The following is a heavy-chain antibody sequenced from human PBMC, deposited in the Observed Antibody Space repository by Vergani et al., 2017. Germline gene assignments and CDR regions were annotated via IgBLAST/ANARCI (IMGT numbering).Heavy chain of an antibody. Sequence: QVQLVESGGGVVQPGRSLRLSCAASGFTFSSYGMHWVRQAPGKGLEWVAVISYDGSNKYYADSVKGRFTISRDNSKNTLYLQMKSLRAEDTAVYYCAKDRGYYYDSSGYYLNDYWGQGTLVTVSS. CDR2: ISYDGSNK. J-gene: IGHJ4*02. V-gene: IGHV3-30*18. CDR3: AKDRGYYYDSSGYYLNDY. D-gene: IGHD3-22*01. CDR1: GFTFSSYG.